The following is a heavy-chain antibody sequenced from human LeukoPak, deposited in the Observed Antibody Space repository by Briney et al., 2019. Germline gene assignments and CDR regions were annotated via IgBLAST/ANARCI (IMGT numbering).Heavy chain of an antibody. CDR3: AREMEDYYGSGSPNRYYYYYGMDV. CDR1: GGTFSSYA. Sequence: SVKVSCKASGGTFSSYAISWVRQAPGQGLEWMGRIIPILGIANHAQKFQGRVTITADKSTSTAYMELSSLRSEDTAVYYCAREMEDYYGSGSPNRYYYYYGMDVWGQGTTVTVSS. CDR2: IIPILGIA. V-gene: IGHV1-69*04. D-gene: IGHD3-10*01. J-gene: IGHJ6*02.